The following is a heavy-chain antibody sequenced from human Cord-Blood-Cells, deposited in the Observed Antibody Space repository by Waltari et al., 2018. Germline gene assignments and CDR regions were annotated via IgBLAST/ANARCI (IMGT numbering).Heavy chain of an antibody. J-gene: IGHJ4*02. Sequence: QVQLVQSGAEVKKPGASVKVSCKASGYTFTGYYMHWVRQAPGQGREWMGRINPNRGGTNYAQKFRGRVTMTRDTSISTAYMELSRLRSDDTAVYYCARGRSKLGSPFDYWGQGTLVTVSS. V-gene: IGHV1-2*06. D-gene: IGHD6-13*01. CDR1: GYTFTGYY. CDR2: INPNRGGT. CDR3: ARGRSKLGSPFDY.